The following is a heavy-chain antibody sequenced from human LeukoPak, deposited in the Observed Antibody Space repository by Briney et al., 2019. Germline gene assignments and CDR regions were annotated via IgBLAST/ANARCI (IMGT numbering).Heavy chain of an antibody. Sequence: ASVKVSCKTSGYTFNHYSINWLRQAPGQGLEWMGWVSTNTGNPTYAQGFTGRFVFSSDTSVSTAYLQISSLRSEDTAVYYCARGGARGIAARPSAFDIWGQGTMVTVSS. CDR3: ARGGARGIAARPSAFDI. D-gene: IGHD6-6*01. CDR2: VSTNTGNP. CDR1: GYTFNHYS. J-gene: IGHJ3*02. V-gene: IGHV7-4-1*02.